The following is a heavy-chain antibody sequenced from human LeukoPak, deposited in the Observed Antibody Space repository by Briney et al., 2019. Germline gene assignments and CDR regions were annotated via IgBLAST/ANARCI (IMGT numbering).Heavy chain of an antibody. Sequence: SVKVSCKASGGTFSSYAISWVRQAPGQGLEWMGRIIPILGIANYAQKFQGRVTITADKSTSTAYMELSSLRSEDTAVYYCAESPSLHGSGLDYWGQGTLVTVSS. D-gene: IGHD3-10*01. CDR3: AESPSLHGSGLDY. J-gene: IGHJ4*02. V-gene: IGHV1-69*04. CDR1: GGTFSSYA. CDR2: IIPILGIA.